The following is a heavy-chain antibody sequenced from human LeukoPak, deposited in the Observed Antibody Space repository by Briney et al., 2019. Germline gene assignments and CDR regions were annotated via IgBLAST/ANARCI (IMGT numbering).Heavy chain of an antibody. CDR3: AAINYYDSSGYFDY. V-gene: IGHV1-58*02. J-gene: IGHJ4*02. CDR2: IVVGSGNT. Sequence: ASVKVSCKASGFTFTSSAMQWVRQARGQRLEWIGWIVVGSGNTNYAQKFQERVTITRDMSTSTAYMELSSLRSEDTAVYYCAAINYYDSSGYFDYWGQGTLVTVSS. D-gene: IGHD3-22*01. CDR1: GFTFTSSA.